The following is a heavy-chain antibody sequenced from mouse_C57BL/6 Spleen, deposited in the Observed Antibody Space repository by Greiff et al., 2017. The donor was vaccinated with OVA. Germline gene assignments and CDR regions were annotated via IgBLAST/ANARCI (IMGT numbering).Heavy chain of an antibody. CDR3: AKTAQAMYYFDY. D-gene: IGHD3-2*02. CDR1: GYTFTSYW. J-gene: IGHJ2*01. CDR2: IHPSDSDT. V-gene: IGHV1-74*01. Sequence: QVHVKQPGAELVKPGASVKVSCKASGYTFTSYWMHWVKQRPGQGLEWIGRIHPSDSDTNYNQKFKGKATLTVDKSSSTAYMQLSSLTSEDSAVYYCAKTAQAMYYFDYWGQGTTLTVSS.